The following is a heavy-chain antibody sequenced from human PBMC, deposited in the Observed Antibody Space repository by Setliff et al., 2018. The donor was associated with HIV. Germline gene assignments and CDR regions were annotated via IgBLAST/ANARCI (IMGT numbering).Heavy chain of an antibody. Sequence: SVKVSCKASGYTFTSYSMHWVRQAPGQGLEWMGGIIPIFGTTHYAQKFQGRVTVTADESTSTAYMQLSSLRSDDTAVYYCGRDPRGYNYGFPDFDYWGQGTLVTVSS. CDR2: IIPIFGTT. CDR3: GRDPRGYNYGFPDFDY. D-gene: IGHD5-18*01. CDR1: GYTFTSYS. V-gene: IGHV1-69*13. J-gene: IGHJ4*02.